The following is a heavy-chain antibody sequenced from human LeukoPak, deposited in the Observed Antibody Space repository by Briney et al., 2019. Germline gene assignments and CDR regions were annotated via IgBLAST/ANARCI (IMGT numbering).Heavy chain of an antibody. CDR2: ISYDGNTK. J-gene: IGHJ3*02. Sequence: PGKSLRLSCAASGFTFRTYAMHWVRQAPGKGLEWVAVISYDGNTKYYADSVKGRFTISRDNAKNSLYLQMNSLRAEDMALYYCAKVVQQWLVWDAFDIWGQGTMVTVSS. D-gene: IGHD6-19*01. CDR1: GFTFRTYA. V-gene: IGHV3-30-3*01. CDR3: AKVVQQWLVWDAFDI.